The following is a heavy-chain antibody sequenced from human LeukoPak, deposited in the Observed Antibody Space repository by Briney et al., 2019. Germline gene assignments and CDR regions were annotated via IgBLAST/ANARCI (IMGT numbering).Heavy chain of an antibody. J-gene: IGHJ4*02. V-gene: IGHV1-18*01. CDR1: GYTFTSYG. CDR3: ARDGIGVLRFLEWSLDY. D-gene: IGHD3-3*01. CDR2: ISAYNGNT. Sequence: ASVKVSCKASGYTFTSYGISWVRQAPGQGLEWMGWISAYNGNTNYAQKLQGRVTMTTDTSTSTAYMELRSLRSDDTAVYYCARDGIGVLRFLEWSLDYWGQGTLVTVSS.